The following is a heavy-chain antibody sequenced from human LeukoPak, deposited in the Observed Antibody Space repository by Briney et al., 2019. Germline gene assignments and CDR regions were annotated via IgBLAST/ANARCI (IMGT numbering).Heavy chain of an antibody. D-gene: IGHD1-1*01. CDR1: GGSISSGLYS. CDR2: IFYTGSA. CDR3: ADDRILAR. J-gene: IGHJ4*02. V-gene: IGHV4-61*01. Sequence: SQTLSLTCDVSGGSISSGLYSWSWIRQPPGKGLEWIGHIFYTGSANYNPSLKSRVTISVDTSKNQFFLKLSSVTAADTAVYYCADDRILARWGQGTLVTVSS.